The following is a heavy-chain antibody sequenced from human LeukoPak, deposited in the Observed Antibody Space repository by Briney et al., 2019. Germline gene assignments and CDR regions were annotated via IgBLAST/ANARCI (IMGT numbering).Heavy chain of an antibody. CDR1: GFTFSNAW. CDR3: AKAWPAAGTFDS. CDR2: ILPGGGDT. Sequence: GGSLRLSCAASGFTFSNAWMTWVRQAPGKGLEWVSTILPGGGDTYYADSVKGRFTISRGTSKNTLYLQMNTLRVEDTAVYYCAKAWPAAGTFDSWGQGSLVTVSS. D-gene: IGHD6-13*01. J-gene: IGHJ4*02. V-gene: IGHV3-23*01.